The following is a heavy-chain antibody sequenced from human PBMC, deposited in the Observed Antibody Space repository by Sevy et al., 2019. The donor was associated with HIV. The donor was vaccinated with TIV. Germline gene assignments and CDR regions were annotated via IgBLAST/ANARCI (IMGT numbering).Heavy chain of an antibody. J-gene: IGHJ4*02. D-gene: IGHD1-26*01. Sequence: GGSLRLSCAASGFTFGSYGMHWVRQAPGKGLEWVAFIRYAGSNKYYADSVKGRFTISRDNSKNTLYLQMNSLRADDTAVYYCAKAVGRYYSDYWGQGTLVTVSS. CDR3: AKAVGRYYSDY. V-gene: IGHV3-30*02. CDR1: GFTFGSYG. CDR2: IRYAGSNK.